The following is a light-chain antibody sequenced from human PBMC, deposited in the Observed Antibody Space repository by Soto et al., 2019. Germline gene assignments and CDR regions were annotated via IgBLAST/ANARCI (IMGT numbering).Light chain of an antibody. CDR3: QQYGSSPPT. CDR2: GAS. CDR1: QSVSSNY. J-gene: IGKJ1*01. V-gene: IGKV3-20*01. Sequence: EILFTQSPATLSLSPGESPTLSCRASQSVSSNYLAWYQQKPGQAPRLLIYGASSRDTGIPDRFSGSGSGTDFTLTINRLEPEDFEVFYCQQYGSSPPTFGQGTKVDIK.